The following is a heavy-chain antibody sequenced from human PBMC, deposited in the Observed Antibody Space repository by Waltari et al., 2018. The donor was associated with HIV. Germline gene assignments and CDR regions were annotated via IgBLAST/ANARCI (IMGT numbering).Heavy chain of an antibody. D-gene: IGHD3-10*01. Sequence: QVQLVQSGADVKKPGASVKVSCKASGYSFGSYDINWVRQATGQGLEWLGLMKPHIENTGAAQRIHDRLPLTRDTSTRTAYMAPRGLTSEDTAIYYCAKSGEYYPDIHFDSLGQGTQVTVSS. CDR2: MKPHIENT. CDR3: AKSGEYYPDIHFDS. CDR1: GYSFGSYD. V-gene: IGHV1-8*01. J-gene: IGHJ4*02.